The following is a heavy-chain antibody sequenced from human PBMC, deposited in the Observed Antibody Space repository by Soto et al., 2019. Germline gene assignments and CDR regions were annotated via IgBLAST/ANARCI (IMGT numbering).Heavy chain of an antibody. J-gene: IGHJ4*02. Sequence: QVQLVESGGGVVQPGRSLRLSCAASGFTFSSYGMHWVRQAPGKGLEWVAVISYDGSNKYYADSVKGRFTISRDNSKNTRYRQMNSLRAEDTAVYYCAKDERHYYELYYFDYWGQGTLVTVSS. V-gene: IGHV3-30*18. CDR1: GFTFSSYG. D-gene: IGHD3-22*01. CDR2: ISYDGSNK. CDR3: AKDERHYYELYYFDY.